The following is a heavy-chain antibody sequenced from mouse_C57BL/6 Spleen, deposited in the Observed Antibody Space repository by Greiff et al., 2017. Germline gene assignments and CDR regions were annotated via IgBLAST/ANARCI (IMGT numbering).Heavy chain of an antibody. CDR3: ARDEGITTVVAKGYAMDY. Sequence: EVKLMESGGGLVKPGGSLKLSCAASGFTFSSYAMSWVRQTPEKRLEWVATISDGGSYTYYPDNVKGRFTISRDNAKNNLYLQMSHLKSADTAMYYCARDEGITTVVAKGYAMDYWGQGTSVTVSS. CDR2: ISDGGSYT. J-gene: IGHJ4*01. V-gene: IGHV5-4*01. CDR1: GFTFSSYA. D-gene: IGHD1-1*01.